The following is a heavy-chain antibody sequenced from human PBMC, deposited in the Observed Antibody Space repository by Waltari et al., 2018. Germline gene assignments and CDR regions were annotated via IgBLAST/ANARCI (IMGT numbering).Heavy chain of an antibody. CDR3: ARDMTAATPSYYYYMDV. CDR1: GGSISSYY. J-gene: IGHJ6*03. V-gene: IGHV4-59*01. CDR2: IYYSGST. Sequence: QVQLQESGPGLVKPSETLSLTCTVSGGSISSYYWSWIRQPPGKGLEWIGYIYYSGSTDYNPSLKRRVTLSVDTSKNQCSLKLSSVTAADTAVYYCARDMTAATPSYYYYMDVWGKGTTVTVSS. D-gene: IGHD2-15*01.